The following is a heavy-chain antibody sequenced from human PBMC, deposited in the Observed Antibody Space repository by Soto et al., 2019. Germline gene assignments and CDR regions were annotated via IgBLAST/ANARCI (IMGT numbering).Heavy chain of an antibody. CDR1: GFTFSSYA. CDR3: ARKYYYDSSGPPFDY. V-gene: IGHV3-30-3*01. Sequence: GGSLRLSCAASGFTFSSYAMHWVRQAPGKGLEWVAVISYDGSNKYSADSVKGRFTISRDNSKNTLYLQMNSLRAEDTAVYYCARKYYYDSSGPPFDYWGQGTLVIVSS. J-gene: IGHJ4*02. CDR2: ISYDGSNK. D-gene: IGHD3-22*01.